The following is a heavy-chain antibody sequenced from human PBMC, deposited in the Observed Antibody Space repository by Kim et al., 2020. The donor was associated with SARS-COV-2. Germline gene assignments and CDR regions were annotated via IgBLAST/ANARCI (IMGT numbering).Heavy chain of an antibody. CDR2: DASNT. V-gene: IGHV3-30*01. D-gene: IGHD3-16*02. CDR3: ARFVFDY. Sequence: DASNTYDADSVKARITISRDNSKSTLYLQMNSLRAEDTAVYYCARFVFDYWGQGTLVTVSS. J-gene: IGHJ4*02.